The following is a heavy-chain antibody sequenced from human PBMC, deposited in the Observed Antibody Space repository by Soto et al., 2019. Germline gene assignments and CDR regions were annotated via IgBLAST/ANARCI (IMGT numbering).Heavy chain of an antibody. CDR1: GDSVSSNSAA. CDR3: ARGLDYYGSVSQTGYYYYYGMDF. Sequence: SQTISLTCAISGDSVSSNSAAWNWIRQSPSRGLQWLGMTYYRSKWYNDYAVSVKSRITINPDTSKNQFSLQLNSVTPEDTAVYYCARGLDYYGSVSQTGYYYYYGMDFWGQGTTVTVSS. V-gene: IGHV6-1*01. CDR2: TYYRSKWYN. J-gene: IGHJ6*02. D-gene: IGHD3-10*01.